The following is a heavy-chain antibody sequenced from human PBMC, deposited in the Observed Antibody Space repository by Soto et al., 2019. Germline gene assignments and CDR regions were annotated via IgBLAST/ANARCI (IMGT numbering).Heavy chain of an antibody. CDR2: IYYSGST. CDR3: ARAVYCTTANCWDDFHYYNIDV. V-gene: IGHV4-39*07. CDR1: GGSISSSSDY. J-gene: IGHJ6*02. D-gene: IGHD2-2*01. Sequence: SATLSLTCTVSGGSISSSSDYWGWIRQPPGKGLEWIGSIYYSGSTYYNPSLKSRVTISVDTSKNQFSLKLTSVTAADTAVYYCARAVYCTTANCWDDFHYYNIDVWGQGTAVTVSS.